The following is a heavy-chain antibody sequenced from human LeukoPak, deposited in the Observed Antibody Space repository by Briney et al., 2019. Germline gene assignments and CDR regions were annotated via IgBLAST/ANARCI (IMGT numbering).Heavy chain of an antibody. CDR1: GYTFTSYY. J-gene: IGHJ4*02. CDR3: AGSYGSGYY. V-gene: IGHV1-46*01. CDR2: INPSGGST. D-gene: IGHD3-10*01. Sequence: GASVKVSCKASGYTFTSYYMDWVRQAPGQGLEWMGIINPSGGSTSYAQKFQGRVTMTEDTSTDTAYMELSSLRSEDTAVYYCAGSYGSGYYWGQGTLVTVSS.